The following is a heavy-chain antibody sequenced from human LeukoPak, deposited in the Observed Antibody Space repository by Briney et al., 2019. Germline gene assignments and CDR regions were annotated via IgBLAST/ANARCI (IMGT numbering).Heavy chain of an antibody. CDR1: GYTFTTYE. CDR2: MNPNSGNT. Sequence: ASVKVSCKASGYTFTTYEINWVRQATGQGLEWMGWMNPNSGNTGYAQKFQGRVTITRSTSISTAYMELSSLRSEDTAVYYCARGDGGYCSSTSCHSPYYYMDVWGKGTTVTVSS. J-gene: IGHJ6*03. V-gene: IGHV1-8*03. CDR3: ARGDGGYCSSTSCHSPYYYMDV. D-gene: IGHD2-2*02.